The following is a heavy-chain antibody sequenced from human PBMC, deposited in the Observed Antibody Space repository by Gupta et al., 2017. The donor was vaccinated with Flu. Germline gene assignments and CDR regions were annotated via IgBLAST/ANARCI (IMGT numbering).Heavy chain of an antibody. CDR2: IWSNGNNK. V-gene: IGHV3-33*01. CDR3: VRERGPFDGFDI. Sequence: LEWVAVIWSNGNNKYYADSVRGRFTFSRDNSKTTMYLQMSSLRVEDTAVYYCVRERGPFDGFDIWGQGTMVTVSS. D-gene: IGHD3-10*01. J-gene: IGHJ3*02.